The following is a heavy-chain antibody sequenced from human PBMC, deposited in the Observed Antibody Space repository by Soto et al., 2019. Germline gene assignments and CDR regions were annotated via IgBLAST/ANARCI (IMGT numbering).Heavy chain of an antibody. J-gene: IGHJ5*02. CDR1: GGFNSYS. D-gene: IGHD2-2*01. V-gene: IGHV1-69*06. CDR3: ARGGPVIIPAATNWFDP. CDR2: IIPIFATP. Sequence: QVQLVQSGAEVKKPGSSVKVSCKGSGGFNSYSISWVRQAPGQGPEWMGGIIPIFATPTYAQKFQVRVTITADKSTSTAYMELSRLTSEDTDVYYCARGGPVIIPAATNWFDPWGQGTLVSVSS.